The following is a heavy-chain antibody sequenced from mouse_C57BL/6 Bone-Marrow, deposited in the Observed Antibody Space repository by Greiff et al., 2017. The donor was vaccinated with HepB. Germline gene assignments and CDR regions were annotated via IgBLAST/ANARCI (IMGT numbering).Heavy chain of an antibody. CDR2: IYPGNSDT. Sequence: EVQLQQSGTVLVRPGASVKMSCKTSGYTFTSYWMHWVKQRPGQGLEWIGAIYPGNSDTSYNQKFKGKAKLTAVTSASTAYMELSSLTNEDSAVYYGTIICDEYGADSPYWDFDVWGTGTTVTVSS. V-gene: IGHV1-5*01. J-gene: IGHJ1*03. D-gene: IGHD5-2*01. CDR1: GYTFTSYW. CDR3: TIICDEYGADSPYWDFDV.